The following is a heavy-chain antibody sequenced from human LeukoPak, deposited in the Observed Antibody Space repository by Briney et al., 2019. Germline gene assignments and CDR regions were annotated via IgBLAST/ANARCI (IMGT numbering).Heavy chain of an antibody. Sequence: GRSQRLSCAASGFTFDDYAMHWVRQAPGKGLEWVSGISWNSGSIGYADSVKGRFTISRDNAKNSLYLQKNSLRAEDTALYYCAKATTRITMIVPAFDIWGQGTMVTVSS. V-gene: IGHV3-9*01. J-gene: IGHJ3*02. CDR1: GFTFDDYA. CDR2: ISWNSGSI. CDR3: AKATTRITMIVPAFDI. D-gene: IGHD3-22*01.